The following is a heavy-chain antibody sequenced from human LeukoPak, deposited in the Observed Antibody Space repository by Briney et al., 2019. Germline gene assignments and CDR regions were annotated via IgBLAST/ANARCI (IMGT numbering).Heavy chain of an antibody. Sequence: ASVKVSCKASGYTFTNYDISWVRQAPGKGLEWMGWIGPYNGNTDSAQEFQGRVTLTTDTSTSTAYMELRSLTSDDSAVYYCATVGGDWYSDLWGRGTLVTVSS. CDR2: IGPYNGNT. V-gene: IGHV1-18*01. CDR1: GYTFTNYD. J-gene: IGHJ2*01. CDR3: ATVGGDWYSDL. D-gene: IGHD1-26*01.